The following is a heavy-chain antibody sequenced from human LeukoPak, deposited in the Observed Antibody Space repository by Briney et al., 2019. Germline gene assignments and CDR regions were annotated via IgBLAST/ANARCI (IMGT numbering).Heavy chain of an antibody. Sequence: GESLKISCKGSGYSFTNYWIGWVRHMPGKGLEWMGIIYPGDSDTRYSPSFQGQVTISADKSISTAYLQWSSLKASDTAMYYCARIGYCSSTSCFPFDYWGQGTLVTVSS. CDR2: IYPGDSDT. V-gene: IGHV5-51*01. J-gene: IGHJ4*02. CDR3: ARIGYCSSTSCFPFDY. D-gene: IGHD2-2*01. CDR1: GYSFTNYW.